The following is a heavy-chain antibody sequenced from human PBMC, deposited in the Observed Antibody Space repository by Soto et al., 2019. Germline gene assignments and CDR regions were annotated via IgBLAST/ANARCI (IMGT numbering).Heavy chain of an antibody. CDR2: INSEGSSV. Sequence: PLGVLRLSCAASGVQLRNYSMHWVGQPPGKGLVWVSRINSEGSSVIYADSVKGRFTVSRDNAKNTLYLQMNNLRAEDTAVYFCVRDQSVAGPTTLFDPWGQGVLDTVSS. CDR1: GVQLRNYS. J-gene: IGHJ5*02. V-gene: IGHV3-74*01. CDR3: VRDQSVAGPTTLFDP. D-gene: IGHD6-19*01.